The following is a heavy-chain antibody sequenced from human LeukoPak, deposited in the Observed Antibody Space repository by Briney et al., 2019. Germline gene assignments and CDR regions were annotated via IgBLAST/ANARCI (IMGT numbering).Heavy chain of an antibody. D-gene: IGHD6-6*01. CDR3: AKSGTYSSSSGYIDS. J-gene: IGHJ4*02. CDR2: ISWNSGNT. V-gene: IGHV3-9*01. CDR1: RFTFDGYA. Sequence: GGSLRLSCAASRFTFDGYAMHWVRQAPGKGLEWVSSISWNSGNTDYAASVKGRFTISRDNAKKSLHLQMNSLRAEDTALYYCAKSGTYSSSSGYIDSWGQRTLVTVSS.